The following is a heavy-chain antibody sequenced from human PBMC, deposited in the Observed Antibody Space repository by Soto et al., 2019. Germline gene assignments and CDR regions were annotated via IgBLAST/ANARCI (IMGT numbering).Heavy chain of an antibody. V-gene: IGHV1-18*01. Sequence: QAQLVQSGAEVRKPGASVKVSCKASGYTFYSHSISWVRQAPGQGLEWMGRINADYGNTQDAQKFRGRVTMTTDTSTTTVDMELTTLRSDDTAVYYCARCIQGDYYCGMDVWGQGTTVTVSS. CDR3: ARCIQGDYYCGMDV. D-gene: IGHD5-18*01. CDR2: INADYGNT. J-gene: IGHJ6*02. CDR1: GYTFYSHS.